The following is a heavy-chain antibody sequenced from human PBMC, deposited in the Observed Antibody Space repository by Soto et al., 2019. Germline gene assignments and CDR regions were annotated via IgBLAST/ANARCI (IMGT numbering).Heavy chain of an antibody. Sequence: GGSLRLSCAASGFTFSSYAMHWVRQAPGKGLEWVAVISYDGSNKYYADSVKGRFTISRDNSKNTLYLQMNSLRAEDTAVYYCAKGEELLWFGEPSLGYYYGMDVWGQGTTVTVSS. CDR1: GFTFSSYA. D-gene: IGHD3-10*01. J-gene: IGHJ6*02. CDR2: ISYDGSNK. V-gene: IGHV3-30*04. CDR3: AKGEELLWFGEPSLGYYYGMDV.